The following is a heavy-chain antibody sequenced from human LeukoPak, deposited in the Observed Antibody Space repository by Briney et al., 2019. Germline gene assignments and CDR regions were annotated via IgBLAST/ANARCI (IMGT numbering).Heavy chain of an antibody. CDR3: ARWGGFGEFYFDY. Sequence: GGSLRLSCAASGFTVSSNYMSWVRQAPGKGLEWVSVIYSGGSTYYADSVKGRFTISRDNSKNTLYLQMNSLRAEDTAVYYCARWGGFGEFYFDYWGQGTLVTVSS. J-gene: IGHJ4*02. CDR1: GFTVSSNY. CDR2: IYSGGST. V-gene: IGHV3-66*01. D-gene: IGHD3-10*01.